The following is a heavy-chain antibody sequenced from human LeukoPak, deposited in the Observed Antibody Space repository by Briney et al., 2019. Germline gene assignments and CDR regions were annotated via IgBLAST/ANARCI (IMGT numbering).Heavy chain of an antibody. Sequence: GAPRLSCAASGFTVSSNYMSWVRQAPGEGLEGVSAISGSGGSTYYADSVKGRFTISRDNSKNTLYLQMNSLRAEDTAVYYCATGYSSSWYWGPYYFDYWGQGTLVTVSS. V-gene: IGHV3-23*01. CDR2: ISGSGGST. CDR3: ATGYSSSWYWGPYYFDY. J-gene: IGHJ4*02. CDR1: GFTVSSNY. D-gene: IGHD6-13*01.